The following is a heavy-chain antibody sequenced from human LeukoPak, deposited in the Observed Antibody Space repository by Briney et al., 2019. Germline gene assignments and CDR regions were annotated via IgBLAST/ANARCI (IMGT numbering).Heavy chain of an antibody. CDR2: ISSRSSYI. D-gene: IGHD2-2*01. V-gene: IGHV3-21*01. CDR3: ARDLGDIVLEPPSIHFDL. J-gene: IGHJ2*01. CDR1: GFTFSYYS. Sequence: GGSLRLSCSASGFTFSYYSMNWVRQAPGKGLEWVSSISSRSSYIYYVDSLKGRFTISRDNAKNSLYLQMTGLRVEDTAMYFCARDLGDIVLEPPSIHFDLWGRGTLVTVSS.